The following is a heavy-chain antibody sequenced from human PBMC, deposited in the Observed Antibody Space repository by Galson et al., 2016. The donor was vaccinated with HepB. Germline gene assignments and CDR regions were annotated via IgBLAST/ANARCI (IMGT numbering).Heavy chain of an antibody. D-gene: IGHD1-20*01. V-gene: IGHV2-70*04. CDR2: IDWDDDK. CDR1: GFSLSTSGMR. CDR3: ARMHLNFGYNMDV. Sequence: PALVKPTQTLTLTCTFSGFSLSTSGMRVSWIRQPPGKALEWLARIDWDDDKFYSTSLKTRLTISKDTSKNQVVLTMTNMDPVDTATYYCARMHLNFGYNMDVWGKGTTVTVSS. J-gene: IGHJ6*03.